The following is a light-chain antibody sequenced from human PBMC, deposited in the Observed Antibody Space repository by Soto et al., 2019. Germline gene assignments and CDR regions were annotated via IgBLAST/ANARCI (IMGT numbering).Light chain of an antibody. CDR3: QVWDSTSDHPDVV. J-gene: IGLJ2*01. V-gene: IGLV3-21*02. Sequence: SYELTQPPSVSVAPGQTARITCGGNNIGGKSVHWYHQKPGQAPVLAVYDDSDRPSGIPERFSGSNSGNTATLTISRVEAGDEADYYCQVWDSTSDHPDVVFGGGTKLTVL. CDR2: DDS. CDR1: NIGGKS.